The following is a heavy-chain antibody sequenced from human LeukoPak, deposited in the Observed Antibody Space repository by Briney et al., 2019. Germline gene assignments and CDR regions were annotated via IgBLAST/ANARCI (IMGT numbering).Heavy chain of an antibody. Sequence: GGSLRLSCAASGFTFDDYAMHWVRQTPGKGLEWVSGISWNRGSIGYADSVKGRFTISRDNAKNSLYLQMVSLRTEDTALYYCAKDGGTKEFDYWGQGTLVTVSS. V-gene: IGHV3-9*01. D-gene: IGHD3-16*01. J-gene: IGHJ4*02. CDR1: GFTFDDYA. CDR2: ISWNRGSI. CDR3: AKDGGTKEFDY.